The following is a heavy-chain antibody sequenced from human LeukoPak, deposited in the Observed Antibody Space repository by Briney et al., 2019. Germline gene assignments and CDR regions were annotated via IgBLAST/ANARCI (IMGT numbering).Heavy chain of an antibody. CDR1: GDSMNNYY. D-gene: IGHD3-10*01. J-gene: IGHJ6*02. V-gene: IGHV4-59*01. Sequence: SETLSLTCSFFGDSMNNYYWNWIRQPPGKGLEWIGYIYYSGSTNYNPSLKSRVTMSVDTSKIQFSLNLTSVTAADTAVYYCARGDSVWFGELLRAYGLDVWGQGTTVTVSS. CDR2: IYYSGST. CDR3: ARGDSVWFGELLRAYGLDV.